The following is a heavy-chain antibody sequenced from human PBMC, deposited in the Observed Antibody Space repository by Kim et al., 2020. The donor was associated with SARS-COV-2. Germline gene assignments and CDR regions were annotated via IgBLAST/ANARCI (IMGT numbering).Heavy chain of an antibody. V-gene: IGHV4-34*01. J-gene: IGHJ6*02. CDR1: GGSFSGYY. CDR3: AMTYDIPDYYYYYGMDV. D-gene: IGHD3-9*01. Sequence: SETLSLTCAVYGGSFSGYYWSWIRQPPGKGLEWIGEINHSGSTNYNPSLKSRVTISVDTSKNQFSLKLSSVTAADTAVYYCAMTYDIPDYYYYYGMDVWGQGTTVTVSS. CDR2: INHSGST.